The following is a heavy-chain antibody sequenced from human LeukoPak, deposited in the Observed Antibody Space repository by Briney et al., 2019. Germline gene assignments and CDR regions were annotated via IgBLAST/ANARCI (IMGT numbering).Heavy chain of an antibody. CDR1: GFTFSSYA. J-gene: IGHJ4*02. CDR2: ISGSGDST. CDR3: AKWKYSNSGIDDY. Sequence: GGSLRLSCAASGFTFSSYAMSWVRQVPGKGLEWVSVISGSGDSTYYADSVKGRLTISRDNSKNMLYLQMNSLRAEDTAVYYCAKWKYSNSGIDDYWGQGTLVTVSS. V-gene: IGHV3-23*01. D-gene: IGHD6-6*01.